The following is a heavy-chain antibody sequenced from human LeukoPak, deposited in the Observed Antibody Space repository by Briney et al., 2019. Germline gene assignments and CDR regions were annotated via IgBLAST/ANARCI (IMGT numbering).Heavy chain of an antibody. CDR1: GGSFSGYY. J-gene: IGHJ4*02. D-gene: IGHD6-13*01. CDR2: INHSGST. Sequence: PSVTLSLTCAVYGGSFSGYYWSWIRQPPGKGLEWIGEINHSGSTNYNPSLKSRVTISVDTSKNQFSLKLSSVTAADTAVYYCARRRPPIARRPNYFDYWGQGTLVTVSS. CDR3: ARRRPPIARRPNYFDY. V-gene: IGHV4-34*01.